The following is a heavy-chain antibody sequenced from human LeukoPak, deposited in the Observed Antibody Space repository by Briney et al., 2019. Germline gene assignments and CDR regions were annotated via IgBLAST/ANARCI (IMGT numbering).Heavy chain of an antibody. CDR2: IQHTVTT. CDR1: GDSVTSRSYY. Sequence: SETLSLTCTVSGDSVTSRSYYWGCLRQPPGKGLEWIWSIQHTVTTFYNPSLKSRVPISVDNSKNQFSLTLTSVTAADPAVYYCARAHFIYSITWFWFDPWGQGTLVTVSS. J-gene: IGHJ5*02. D-gene: IGHD6-13*01. V-gene: IGHV4-39*02. CDR3: ARAHFIYSITWFWFDP.